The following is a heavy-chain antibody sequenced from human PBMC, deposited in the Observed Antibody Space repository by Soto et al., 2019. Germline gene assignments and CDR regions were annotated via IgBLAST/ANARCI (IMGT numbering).Heavy chain of an antibody. D-gene: IGHD5-12*01. Sequence: GSLRLSCAASGFTFSNYWMHWVRQVPGEGLVWVSRISSDGSSTTYADSVKGRFTISRDNAKNTLYLQMNSLRAEDTAVYYCAKYSSGYDPNGFDYWGQGTLVTVSS. J-gene: IGHJ4*02. CDR1: GFTFSNYW. CDR2: ISSDGSST. CDR3: AKYSSGYDPNGFDY. V-gene: IGHV3-74*01.